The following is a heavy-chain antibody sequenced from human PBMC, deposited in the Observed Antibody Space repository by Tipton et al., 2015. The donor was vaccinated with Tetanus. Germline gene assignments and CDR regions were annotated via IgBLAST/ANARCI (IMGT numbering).Heavy chain of an antibody. D-gene: IGHD2-21*02. CDR2: IHSGGST. Sequence: TLSLTCTVSGGSVSDYYWSWIRQPAGKRLEWIGRIHSGGSTTYHPSLQSRVFMSVDMSKNQVSLTVTSVTAADTAIYHCARRGDNWFFDLWGRGSLVTVSS. V-gene: IGHV4-4*07. J-gene: IGHJ2*01. CDR3: ARRGDNWFFDL. CDR1: GGSVSDYY.